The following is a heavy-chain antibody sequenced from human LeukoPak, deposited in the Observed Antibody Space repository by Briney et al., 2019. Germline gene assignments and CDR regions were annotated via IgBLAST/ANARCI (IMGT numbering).Heavy chain of an antibody. CDR3: AREGRYCSGGSCPTPLDY. J-gene: IGHJ4*02. Sequence: ASVKVSCKASGYTFTGYYMHWVRQAPGQGLEWMGWINPNSGGTNYAQKFQGRVTMTRDTSISTAYMELSRLRSDDTAVYYCAREGRYCSGGSCPTPLDYWGQGTLVTVSS. CDR1: GYTFTGYY. D-gene: IGHD2-15*01. V-gene: IGHV1-2*02. CDR2: INPNSGGT.